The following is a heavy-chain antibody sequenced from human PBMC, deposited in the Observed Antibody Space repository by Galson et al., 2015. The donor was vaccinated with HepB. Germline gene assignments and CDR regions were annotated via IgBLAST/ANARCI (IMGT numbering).Heavy chain of an antibody. CDR3: AKDPYLYSALAGTMAGFDY. Sequence: SLRLSRAASGFTLSNYGIHWVRQAPGKGLEWMAVISYDGSYRYYADSVKGRFTVSRDPSRSMLYLQMNSLRVEDTAVYYCAKDPYLYSALAGTMAGFDYWGQGTLVTVSS. D-gene: IGHD6-19*01. V-gene: IGHV3-30*18. CDR1: GFTLSNYG. CDR2: ISYDGSYR. J-gene: IGHJ4*02.